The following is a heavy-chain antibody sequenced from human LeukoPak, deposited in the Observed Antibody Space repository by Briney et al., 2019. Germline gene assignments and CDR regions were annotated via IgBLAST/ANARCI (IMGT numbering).Heavy chain of an antibody. CDR3: AGGGTTMITSDY. CDR2: IYYSGST. CDR1: GGSISSYY. V-gene: IGHV4-59*01. J-gene: IGHJ4*02. Sequence: PETLSLTCTVSGGSISSYYWSWIRQPPGKGLEWIGYIYYSGSTNYNPSLKSRVTISVDTSKNQFSLKLSSVTAADTAVYYCAGGGTTMITSDYWGQGTLVTVSS. D-gene: IGHD5-18*01.